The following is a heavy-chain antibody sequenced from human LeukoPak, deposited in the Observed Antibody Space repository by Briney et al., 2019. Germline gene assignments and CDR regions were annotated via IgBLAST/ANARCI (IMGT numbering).Heavy chain of an antibody. CDR1: GGSISSYY. CDR2: IYYSGST. Sequence: SETLSLTCTVSGGSISSYYWSWIRQPPGKGLEWIGYIYYSGSTNYNPSLKSRVTISVDTSKNQFSLKLSSVTAADTAVYYCARRGLLWFGELRYWGQGTLVTVSS. V-gene: IGHV4-59*08. D-gene: IGHD3-10*01. J-gene: IGHJ4*02. CDR3: ARRGLLWFGELRY.